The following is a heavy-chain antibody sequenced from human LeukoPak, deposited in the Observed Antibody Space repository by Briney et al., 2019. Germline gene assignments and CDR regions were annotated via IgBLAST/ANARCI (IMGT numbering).Heavy chain of an antibody. CDR1: GFTVSSNY. Sequence: QPGGSLRLSCAASGFTVSSNYMSWVRQAPGKGLEWVSVIYRGGSTYYADSVKGRFTISRDNSKNTLYLQMNSLRAEDTAVYYCARDSPTGGDTYYYGMDVWGQGTTVTVSS. J-gene: IGHJ6*02. CDR3: ARDSPTGGDTYYYGMDV. V-gene: IGHV3-66*01. CDR2: IYRGGST. D-gene: IGHD2-21*02.